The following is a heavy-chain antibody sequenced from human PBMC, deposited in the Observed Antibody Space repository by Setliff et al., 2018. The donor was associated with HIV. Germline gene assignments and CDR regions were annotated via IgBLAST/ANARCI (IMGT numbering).Heavy chain of an antibody. CDR3: TVYNTGSSKDHY. CDR1: GGSISSNNW. D-gene: IGHD2-8*02. J-gene: IGHJ4*02. V-gene: IGHV4-4*02. CDR2: IYHSGST. Sequence: NPSETLSLTCAVSGGSISSNNWWSWVRQPPGKGLEWIGEIYHSGSTNYNQSLKSRVSISVDTSKNQFSLKLNSVTAAYTAVYYCTVYNTGSSKDHYWGQGTPVTVSS.